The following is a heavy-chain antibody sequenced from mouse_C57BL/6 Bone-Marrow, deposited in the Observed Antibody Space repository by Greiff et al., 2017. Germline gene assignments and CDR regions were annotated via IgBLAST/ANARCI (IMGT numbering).Heavy chain of an antibody. Sequence: EVQLQQSGAELVRPGASVKLSCTASGFNFKDDYMHWVKQRPEQGLEWIGWIGPGNGDIAYASKFQGKATITADTSSNTAYLQLSSLTSEDTAVYYCTSLAGPLDYGGQGTALTVSS. CDR1: GFNFKDDY. CDR2: IGPGNGDI. J-gene: IGHJ2*01. D-gene: IGHD4-1*01. CDR3: TSLAGPLDY. V-gene: IGHV14-4*01.